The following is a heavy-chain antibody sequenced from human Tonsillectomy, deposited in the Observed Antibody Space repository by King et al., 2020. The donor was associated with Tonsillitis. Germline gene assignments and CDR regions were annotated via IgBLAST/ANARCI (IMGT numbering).Heavy chain of an antibody. D-gene: IGHD3-22*01. V-gene: IGHV4-34*01. CDR3: ASFEFMIAP. CDR2: INHSGST. J-gene: IGHJ3*01. CDR1: GGSFSGYY. Sequence: VQLQQWGAGLLKPSDTLSLTCAVYGGSFSGYYWSGIRQPPGKGLEWIGEINHSGSTNYNPSLKSRVTISVDTSKNQFSLKLSSVTAADTAVYYCASFEFMIAPWGQGTMVTVSS.